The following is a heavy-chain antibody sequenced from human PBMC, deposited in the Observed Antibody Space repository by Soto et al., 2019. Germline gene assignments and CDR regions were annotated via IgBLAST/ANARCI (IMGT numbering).Heavy chain of an antibody. CDR2: ISRGSDYI. CDR1: GFSFSYYT. D-gene: IGHD1-20*01. V-gene: IGHV3-21*01. J-gene: IGHJ5*02. CDR3: AKDSGCVNNACAYDP. Sequence: GGSLRLSCAGSGFSFSYYTMNWVRQSPGKGLEWVSSISRGSDYIFYADTVKGRFTISRDNARNSLYLQMSSLRAEDTAVYYCAKDSGCVNNACAYDPWGQGTLVTVSS.